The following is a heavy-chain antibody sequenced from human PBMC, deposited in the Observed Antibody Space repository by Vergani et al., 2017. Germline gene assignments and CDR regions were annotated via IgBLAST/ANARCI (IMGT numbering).Heavy chain of an antibody. D-gene: IGHD3-10*01. CDR1: GFTFSSYA. Sequence: EVQLVESGGGLVQPGGSLRLSCAASGFTFSSYAMHWVRQAPGKGLEYVSAISSNGGSTYYANSVKGRFTISRDNSKNTLYLQMGSLGAEDMAVYYCARAPGSGYFDYWGQGTLVTVSS. CDR3: ARAPGSGYFDY. J-gene: IGHJ4*02. V-gene: IGHV3-64*01. CDR2: ISSNGGST.